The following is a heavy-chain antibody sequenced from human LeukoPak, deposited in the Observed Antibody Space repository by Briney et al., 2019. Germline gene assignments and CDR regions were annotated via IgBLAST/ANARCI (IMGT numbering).Heavy chain of an antibody. CDR1: GFTFSSYT. CDR2: ITSKTDTGTT. D-gene: IGHD4-17*01. V-gene: IGHV3-15*01. Sequence: AGSLRLSCAASGFTFSSYTMNWVRQAPGKGLEWVGRITSKTDTGTTDYAAPVKGRFTISRDDAKNTLYLQMNSLKTEDTGVYYCTDLGDYAVGWGQGTLVTVS. J-gene: IGHJ4*02. CDR3: TDLGDYAVG.